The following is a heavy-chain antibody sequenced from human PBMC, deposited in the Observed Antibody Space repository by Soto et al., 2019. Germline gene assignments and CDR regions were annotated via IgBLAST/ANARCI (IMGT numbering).Heavy chain of an antibody. V-gene: IGHV1-3*01. CDR1: GYTFISYT. Sequence: ASVKVSCKASGYTFISYTMHWVRQAPGQRLEWMGWINAGKGNTKISQKFQGRVTFTRDTSASTAYMELSSLRPEDTAVYYCARRGSLYYFDYWG. D-gene: IGHD2-15*01. CDR2: INAGKGNT. J-gene: IGHJ4*01. CDR3: ARRGSLYYFDY.